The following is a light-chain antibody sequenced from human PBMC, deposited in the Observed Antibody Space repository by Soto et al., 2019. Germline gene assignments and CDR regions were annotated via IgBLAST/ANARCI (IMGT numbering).Light chain of an antibody. CDR2: EVS. V-gene: IGLV2-14*01. J-gene: IGLJ3*02. CDR1: SSDVGGYNY. Sequence: QSALTQPASVSGSPGQSITISCTGTSSDVGGYNYGSWYQQHPGKAPKLMIYEVSNRPSGVSNRFSGAKSGNTASLTISGLQAEDEADYYCSSYTSSSTYWVFGGGTKLTVL. CDR3: SSYTSSSTYWV.